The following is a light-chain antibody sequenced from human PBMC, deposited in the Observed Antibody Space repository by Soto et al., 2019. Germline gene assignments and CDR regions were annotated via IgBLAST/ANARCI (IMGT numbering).Light chain of an antibody. CDR3: MQALQTPPYT. J-gene: IGKJ2*01. CDR1: QSLLQSNGNNY. V-gene: IGKV2-28*01. Sequence: DIVMTQSPLSLPVTPGEPASISCRSSQSLLQSNGNNYLDWYLQKPGQSPQLLLYLGSNRASGVPDRCSGSGSGADFTLKISRVEAEDVGVYYCMQALQTPPYTFGQGTKLEIE. CDR2: LGS.